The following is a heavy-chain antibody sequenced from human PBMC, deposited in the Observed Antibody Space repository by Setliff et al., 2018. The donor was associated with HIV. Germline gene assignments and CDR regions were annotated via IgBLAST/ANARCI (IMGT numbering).Heavy chain of an antibody. Sequence: ASETLSLTCTVSDDPINSFYWSWIRQPPAKGLEWIGYIYTSGSTNYNPSLEGRVTISVDTSKNQFSLKLSSVTAADTAVYYCARTPEDYDQYFFDRWGQGTLVTVSS. J-gene: IGHJ4*02. D-gene: IGHD3-22*01. CDR2: IYTSGST. CDR1: DDPINSFY. CDR3: ARTPEDYDQYFFDR. V-gene: IGHV4-4*09.